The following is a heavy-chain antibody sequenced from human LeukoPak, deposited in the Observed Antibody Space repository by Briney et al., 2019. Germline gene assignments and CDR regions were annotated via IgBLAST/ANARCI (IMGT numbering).Heavy chain of an antibody. D-gene: IGHD6-19*01. Sequence: GGSLRLSCAASGFTFSSHWMHWVRQAPGKGLVWVSRIHSDGSSPIYADSVKGRFTISRDNAKNTLFLQMDSLTDGDTAVYYCARAEGEQWQPLDYWGQGTLVTASS. CDR2: IHSDGSSP. J-gene: IGHJ4*02. V-gene: IGHV3-74*01. CDR3: ARAEGEQWQPLDY. CDR1: GFTFSSHW.